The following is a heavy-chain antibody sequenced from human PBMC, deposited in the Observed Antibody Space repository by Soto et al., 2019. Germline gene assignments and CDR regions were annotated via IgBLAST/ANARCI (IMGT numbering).Heavy chain of an antibody. CDR2: ISYDGSNK. CDR3: AKPANTGRSWYLRY. Sequence: GGSLRLSCAASGFTFSSYGMHWVRQAPGKGLEWVAVISYDGSNKYYADSVKGRFTISRDNSKNTLYLQMNSLRAEDTAVYYCAKPANTGRSWYLRYWGQGTLVTVSS. D-gene: IGHD1-20*01. V-gene: IGHV3-30*18. J-gene: IGHJ4*02. CDR1: GFTFSSYG.